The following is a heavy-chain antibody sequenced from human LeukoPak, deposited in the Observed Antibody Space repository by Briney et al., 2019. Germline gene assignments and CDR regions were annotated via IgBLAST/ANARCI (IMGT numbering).Heavy chain of an antibody. CDR3: ARQGYYYDSSGYDYYYYGMDV. D-gene: IGHD3-22*01. J-gene: IGHJ6*02. CDR1: GGSFSGYY. Sequence: SETLSLTCAVYGGSFSGYYWSWIRQPPGKGLEWIGEINYSGSTNYNPSLKSRVTISVDTSKNQFSLKLSSVTAADTAVYYCARQGYYYDSSGYDYYYYGMDVWGQGTTVTVSS. CDR2: INYSGST. V-gene: IGHV4-34*01.